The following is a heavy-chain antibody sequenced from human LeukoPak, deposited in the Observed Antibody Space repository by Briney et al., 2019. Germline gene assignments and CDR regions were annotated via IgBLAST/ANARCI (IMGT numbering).Heavy chain of an antibody. Sequence: SETLSLTCAVYGGSFSGYYWSWIRQPPGKGLEWIGEINHSGSTNYNPSLKSRVTISVDTSKNQFSLKLSSVTAADTAVYYCARDVHADFWSGYSRPYYGMDVWGQGTTVTVSS. CDR2: INHSGST. CDR3: ARDVHADFWSGYSRPYYGMDV. D-gene: IGHD3-3*01. V-gene: IGHV4-34*01. J-gene: IGHJ6*02. CDR1: GGSFSGYY.